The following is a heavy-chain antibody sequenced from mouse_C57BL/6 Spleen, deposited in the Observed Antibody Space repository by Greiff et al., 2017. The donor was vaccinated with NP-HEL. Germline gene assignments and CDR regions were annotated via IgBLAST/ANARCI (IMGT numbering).Heavy chain of an antibody. J-gene: IGHJ4*01. CDR2: IYPGDGDT. CDR3: ARGASSGYNYAMDY. Sequence: QVQLKESGPELVKPGASVKISCKASGYAFSSSWMNWVKQRPGKGLEWIGRIYPGDGDTNYNGKFKGKATLTADKSSSTAYMQLSSLTSEDSAVYFCARGASSGYNYAMDYWGQGTSVTVSS. CDR1: GYAFSSSW. D-gene: IGHD3-2*02. V-gene: IGHV1-82*01.